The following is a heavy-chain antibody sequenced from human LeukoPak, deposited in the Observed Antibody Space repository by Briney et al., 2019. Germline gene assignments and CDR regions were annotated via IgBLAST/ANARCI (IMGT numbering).Heavy chain of an antibody. J-gene: IGHJ4*02. D-gene: IGHD3-10*01. CDR3: ARRGDY. CDR2: ISRNSIYI. Sequence: GESLRLSCAASGFTFSSHSMNWVRQAPGKGLEWVSSISRNSIYIYYADSVKGRFTISRDNAKNLLYLQMNSLRAEDTAVYYCARRGDYWGQGTLVTVSS. V-gene: IGHV3-21*01. CDR1: GFTFSSHS.